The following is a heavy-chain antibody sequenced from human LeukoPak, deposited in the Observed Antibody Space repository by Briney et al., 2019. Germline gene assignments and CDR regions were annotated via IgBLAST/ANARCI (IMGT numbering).Heavy chain of an antibody. CDR3: ARDRAMSI. CDR2: IYTSGST. J-gene: IGHJ3*02. D-gene: IGHD5-18*01. V-gene: IGHV4-61*02. Sequence: SETLSLTCTVSGGSISSGSYYWSWIRQPAGKGLEWIGRIYTSGSTNYNPSLKSRVTISVDTSKNQFSLKLSSVTAADTAVYYCARDRAMSIWGQGTMVTVSS. CDR1: GGSISSGSYY.